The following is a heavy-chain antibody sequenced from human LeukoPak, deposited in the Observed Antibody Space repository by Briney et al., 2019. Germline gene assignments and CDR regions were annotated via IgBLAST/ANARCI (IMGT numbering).Heavy chain of an antibody. CDR2: IRGSGGST. CDR3: ARYCSGTCYSGFEY. J-gene: IGHJ4*02. CDR1: GFTLSNYA. D-gene: IGHD2-2*01. Sequence: GGSLRLSCAASGFTLSNYAMSWVRQAPGKGLEWVSTIRGSGGSTYYADSVKGRFTISRDTSKNTLDLQMNSLRAEDTALYYCARYCSGTCYSGFEYWGQGTLVTVSS. V-gene: IGHV3-23*01.